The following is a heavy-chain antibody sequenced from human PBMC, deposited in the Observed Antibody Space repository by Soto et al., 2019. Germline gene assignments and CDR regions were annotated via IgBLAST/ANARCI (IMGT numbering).Heavy chain of an antibody. CDR1: GGSISSSSYY. J-gene: IGHJ3*02. Sequence: SETLSLTCTVSGGSISSSSYYWGWIRQPPGKGLEWIGSIYYSGSTYYNPSLKSRVTISVDTSKNQFSLKLSSVTAADTAVYYCASRLFTFGGVIVTSALDAFDIWGQGTMVTVSS. CDR2: IYYSGST. D-gene: IGHD3-16*02. CDR3: ASRLFTFGGVIVTSALDAFDI. V-gene: IGHV4-39*01.